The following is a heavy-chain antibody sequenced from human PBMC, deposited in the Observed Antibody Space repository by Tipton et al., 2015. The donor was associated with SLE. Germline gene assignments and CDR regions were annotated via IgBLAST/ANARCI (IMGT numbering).Heavy chain of an antibody. CDR2: IWYDGSNK. CDR3: AKLPMTTVTTRAFDI. J-gene: IGHJ3*02. CDR1: GFTFSSYA. Sequence: QLVQSGGGVVRPGGSLRLSCAASGFTFSSYAMSWVRQAPGKGLEWVAVIWYDGSNKYYADSVKGRFTISRDNSKNTLYLQMNSLRAEDTAVYYCAKLPMTTVTTRAFDIGGQGTMVTVSS. V-gene: IGHV3-30-3*02. D-gene: IGHD4-17*01.